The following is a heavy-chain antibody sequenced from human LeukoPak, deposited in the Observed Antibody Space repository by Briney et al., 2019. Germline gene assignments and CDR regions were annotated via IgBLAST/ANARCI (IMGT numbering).Heavy chain of an antibody. Sequence: GGSLRLSCAASGFTFSSYSMNWVRQAPGKGLEWVLSISSSSSYIYYADSVKGRFTISRDNAKNSLYLQMNSLRAEDTAVYYCAMLPAGTGPTVDYWGQGTLVTVSS. CDR1: GFTFSSYS. V-gene: IGHV3-21*01. J-gene: IGHJ4*02. CDR2: ISSSSSYI. D-gene: IGHD6-13*01. CDR3: AMLPAGTGPTVDY.